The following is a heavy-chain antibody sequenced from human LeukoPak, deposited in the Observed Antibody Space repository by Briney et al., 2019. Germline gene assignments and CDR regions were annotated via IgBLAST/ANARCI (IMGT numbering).Heavy chain of an antibody. Sequence: GGSLRLSCAASGFTVSRNYMSWIRQAPGKGLEWVSYISSGSTYTNYVDSVKGRFTISRDNAKNSLYLQMHSLRAEATAVYYCARDPGYCGSTSCYQGYFDLWGRGTLVTVSS. J-gene: IGHJ2*01. D-gene: IGHD2-2*01. CDR3: ARDPGYCGSTSCYQGYFDL. CDR1: GFTVSRNY. CDR2: ISSGSTYT. V-gene: IGHV3-11*05.